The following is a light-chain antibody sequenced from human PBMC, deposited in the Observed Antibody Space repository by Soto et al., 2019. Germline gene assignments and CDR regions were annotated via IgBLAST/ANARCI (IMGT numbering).Light chain of an antibody. J-gene: IGKJ4*01. CDR2: AVS. V-gene: IGKV1-9*01. Sequence: IQLTQSPSFLSASVGDRVSITCRASQGISSYLAWYQQKPGKAPKLLIYAVSTLQSGVPSRFSGTESGTEFTLTISSLQPEDCATYYCQQLKSYPQSTFGGGTKVEIK. CDR1: QGISSY. CDR3: QQLKSYPQST.